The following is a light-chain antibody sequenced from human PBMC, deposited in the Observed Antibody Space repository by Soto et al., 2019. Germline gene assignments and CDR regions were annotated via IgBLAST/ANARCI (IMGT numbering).Light chain of an antibody. CDR2: GNS. CDR3: QSYDSSLSGYV. J-gene: IGLJ1*01. CDR1: SSNIGAGYD. Sequence: QSVRRQPPSVSGAPGHRVTGSCTGSSSNIGAGYDVYWYQQLPGTAPKLLIYGNSNRPSGVPDRFSGSKSGTSASLAITGLQAEDEADYYCQSYDSSLSGYVFGTETKVTVL. V-gene: IGLV1-40*01.